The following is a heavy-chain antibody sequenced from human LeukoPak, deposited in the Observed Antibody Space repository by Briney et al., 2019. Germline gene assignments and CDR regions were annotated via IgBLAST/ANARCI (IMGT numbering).Heavy chain of an antibody. Sequence: GGSLRLSCAASGFTFSSYAMNWVRQAPGKGLEWVSGISAGGGVKDYTDSVKGRFTISRDSSKNTLSLQMNSLGAEDTAVYYCAKVVGLWLGRNYYYYGMDVWGQGTTVTVSS. J-gene: IGHJ6*02. CDR2: ISAGGGVK. CDR3: AKVVGLWLGRNYYYYGMDV. CDR1: GFTFSSYA. D-gene: IGHD6-19*01. V-gene: IGHV3-23*01.